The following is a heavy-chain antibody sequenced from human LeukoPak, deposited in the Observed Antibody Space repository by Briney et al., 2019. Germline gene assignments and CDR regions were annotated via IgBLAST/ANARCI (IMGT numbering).Heavy chain of an antibody. CDR3: AREEDSYGLY. Sequence: GGSLRLSCAAPGFTFSSYAMHWVRQAPGKGLEYVSAISSNGGSTYYANSVKGRFTISRDNAKNSLYLQMNSLRAEDTAVYYCAREEDSYGLYWGQGTLVTVSS. CDR1: GFTFSSYA. J-gene: IGHJ4*02. CDR2: ISSNGGST. V-gene: IGHV3-64*01. D-gene: IGHD5-18*01.